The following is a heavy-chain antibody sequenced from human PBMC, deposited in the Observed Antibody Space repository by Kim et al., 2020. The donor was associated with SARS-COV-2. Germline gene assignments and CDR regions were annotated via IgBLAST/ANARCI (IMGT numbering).Heavy chain of an antibody. Sequence: ASVKVSCKASGYTFTSYAMNWVRQAPGQGLEWMGWINTNTGNPTYAQGFSGRFVFSLDTSVSTAYLQISSLKAEDTAVYYCARDFTGRVVPAAIKDDYYYYGMDVWGQGTTVTVSS. CDR3: ARDFTGRVVPAAIKDDYYYYGMDV. V-gene: IGHV7-4-1*02. CDR2: INTNTGNP. J-gene: IGHJ6*02. CDR1: GYTFTSYA. D-gene: IGHD2-2*01.